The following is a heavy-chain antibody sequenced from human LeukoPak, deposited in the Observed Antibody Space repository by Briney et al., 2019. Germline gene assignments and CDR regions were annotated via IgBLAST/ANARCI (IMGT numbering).Heavy chain of an antibody. CDR1: GFTFSSYG. CDR2: IWYDGSSK. J-gene: IGHJ4*02. V-gene: IGHV3-33*01. Sequence: GGSLRLSCAASGFTFSSYGMHWVRQAPGKGLEWVAVIWYDGSSKYYADSVKGRFTISRDNSKNTLYLQMNSLRAEDTAVYYCARDLAVAGTAPDYWGQGTLVTVSS. CDR3: ARDLAVAGTAPDY. D-gene: IGHD6-19*01.